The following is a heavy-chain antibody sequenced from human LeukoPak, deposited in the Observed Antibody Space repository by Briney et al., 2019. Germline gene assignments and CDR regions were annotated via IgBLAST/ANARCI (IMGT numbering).Heavy chain of an antibody. J-gene: IGHJ4*02. CDR3: ARLATVTTIDS. CDR2: IDPSDSYT. Sequence: GAALMISCKGSGYIFTSYWITWVRQVPGKGVEWMGRIDPSDSYTNYSPTFQGHVTISADKSISTAYLHWSSLKASDTAMYYCARLATVTTIDSWGQGTLVTVSS. CDR1: GYIFTSYW. D-gene: IGHD4-17*01. V-gene: IGHV5-10-1*01.